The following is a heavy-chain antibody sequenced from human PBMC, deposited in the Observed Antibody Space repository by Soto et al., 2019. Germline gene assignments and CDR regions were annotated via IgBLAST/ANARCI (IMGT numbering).Heavy chain of an antibody. V-gene: IGHV1-2*02. J-gene: IGHJ4*02. CDR2: IDPKNGGT. CDR3: GRDDYGIFPF. D-gene: IGHD3-10*01. Sequence: QVQLVQSGTEVKKPGASVKVSCQASGYNISAYYIHWVRQAPGQGLEWMGWIDPKNGGTVSAQKFQGRLTMTRDTTIITVYMDLSGLTSDDTALYYCGRDDYGIFPFWGQGSLVTVSS. CDR1: GYNISAYY.